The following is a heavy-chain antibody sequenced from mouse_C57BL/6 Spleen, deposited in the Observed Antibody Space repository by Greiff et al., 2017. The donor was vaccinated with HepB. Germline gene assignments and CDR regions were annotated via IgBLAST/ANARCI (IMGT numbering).Heavy chain of an antibody. J-gene: IGHJ4*01. V-gene: IGHV5-6*01. CDR3: TIHAQAYYAMDY. Sequence: EVQRVESGGDLVKPGGSLTLSCAASGFTFSSYGMSWVRQTPDKRLEWVATISSGGSYTYYPDSVKGRFTISRDNAKNTLYLQMSSLKSEDTAMYYCTIHAQAYYAMDYWGQGTSVTVSS. CDR2: ISSGGSYT. CDR1: GFTFSSYG.